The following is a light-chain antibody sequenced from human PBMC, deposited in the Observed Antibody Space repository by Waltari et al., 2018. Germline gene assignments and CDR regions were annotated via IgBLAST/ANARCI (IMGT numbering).Light chain of an antibody. CDR3: QQYYSFPLT. CDR1: QGIRHY. CDR2: AAS. Sequence: QRSQGIRHYLAWDQQKPGGAPELLIYAASTLQSGVPARFSGSGSGTDFTLTISCLQSEDFATYYCQQYYSFPLTFGGGTKVEIK. V-gene: IGKV1D-8*01. J-gene: IGKJ4*01.